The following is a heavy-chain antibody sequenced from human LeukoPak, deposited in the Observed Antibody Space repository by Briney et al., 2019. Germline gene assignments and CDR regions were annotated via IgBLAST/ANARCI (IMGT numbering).Heavy chain of an antibody. Sequence: ASVKVSCKAPGYTFTSYYMHWVRQAPGQGLEWMGIINPSGGSTSYAQKFQGRVTMTRDTSTSTVYMELSSLRSEDTAVYYCARVLVRGSYYHPYFDYWGQGTLVTVSS. D-gene: IGHD1-26*01. CDR2: INPSGGST. J-gene: IGHJ4*02. CDR1: GYTFTSYY. CDR3: ARVLVRGSYYHPYFDY. V-gene: IGHV1-46*01.